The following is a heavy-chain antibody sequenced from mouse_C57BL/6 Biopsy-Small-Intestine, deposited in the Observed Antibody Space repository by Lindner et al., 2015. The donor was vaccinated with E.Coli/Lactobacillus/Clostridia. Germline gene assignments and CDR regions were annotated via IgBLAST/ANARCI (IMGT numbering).Heavy chain of an antibody. CDR1: GYAFSNNW. Sequence: VQLQESGAELVKPGASVKISCKASGYAFSNNWMNWVKQRPGKGLEWIGQYFPGDGNSKYNGKFKGKATLTADKPSSTAYMQLSSLTSEDSAVYFCARRYFDYWGQGTTLTVSS. CDR3: ARRYFDY. J-gene: IGHJ2*01. CDR2: YFPGDGNS. V-gene: IGHV1-80*01.